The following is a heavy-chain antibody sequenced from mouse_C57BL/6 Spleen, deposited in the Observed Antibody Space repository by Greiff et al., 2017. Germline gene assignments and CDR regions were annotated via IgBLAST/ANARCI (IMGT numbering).Heavy chain of an antibody. CDR2: LNPNNVGT. CDR3: ARSWLLRCWYFDV. D-gene: IGHD2-3*01. J-gene: IGHJ1*03. Sequence: EVQLQQSGPELVKPGASVKIPCKASGYTFTDYNMDWVKQSHGKSLEWIGDLNPNNVGTIYNQKFKGKATLTVDKSSSTAYMELRSLTSEDTAVYYCARSWLLRCWYFDVWGTGTTVTVSS. CDR1: GYTFTDYN. V-gene: IGHV1-18*01.